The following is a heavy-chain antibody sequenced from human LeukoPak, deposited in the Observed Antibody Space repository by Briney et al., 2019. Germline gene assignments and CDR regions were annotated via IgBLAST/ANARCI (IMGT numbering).Heavy chain of an antibody. J-gene: IGHJ4*02. CDR2: IIPIFGTA. CDR3: AVWYYGSGSYYTPPDY. V-gene: IGHV1-69*05. D-gene: IGHD3-10*01. CDR1: GGTFSSYA. Sequence: SVKVSCKASGGTFSSYAISWVRQAPGQGLEWMGRIIPIFGTANYAQKFQGRVTITTDESTSTAYMELSSLRSEDTAVYYSAVWYYGSGSYYTPPDYWGQGTLVTVSS.